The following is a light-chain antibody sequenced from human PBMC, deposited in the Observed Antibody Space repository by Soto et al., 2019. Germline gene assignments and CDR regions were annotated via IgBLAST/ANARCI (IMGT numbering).Light chain of an antibody. Sequence: QSVLTQPASVSGSPGQSITISCTGTSSDVGSYNLVSWYQQHPGKAPKLMIYEVSKRPSGVTNRFSGSKSGNTASLTISGLQAEDEADYYCCSYAGSSTHVVFAGGTKLTVL. CDR1: SSDVGSYNL. CDR3: CSYAGSSTHVV. CDR2: EVS. J-gene: IGLJ2*01. V-gene: IGLV2-23*02.